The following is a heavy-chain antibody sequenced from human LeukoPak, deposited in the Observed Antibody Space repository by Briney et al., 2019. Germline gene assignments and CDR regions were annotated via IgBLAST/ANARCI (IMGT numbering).Heavy chain of an antibody. CDR2: ISSSGSTI. D-gene: IGHD3-22*01. V-gene: IGHV3-11*01. CDR1: GFTFSDYY. J-gene: IGHJ4*02. Sequence: GGSLRLSCAASGFTFSDYYMSWIRQAPGKGLEWVSYISSSGSTIYYADSVKGRFTISRDNAKNSLYLQMNSLRAEDTAVYYCARFGDYYDSSGPSPPFDYWGQGTLVTVSS. CDR3: ARFGDYYDSSGPSPPFDY.